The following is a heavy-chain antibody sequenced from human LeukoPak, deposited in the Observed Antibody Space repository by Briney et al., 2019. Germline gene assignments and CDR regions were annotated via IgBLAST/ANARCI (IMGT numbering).Heavy chain of an antibody. Sequence: PGGSLRLSCAASGFTVSSNYMSWVRQAPGKGLEWVSVIYSGGSTYYADSVKGRFTISRDNSKNTLYLQMNSLRAEDTAVYYCARDPHSGSCYGGYWGQGTLVTVSS. CDR2: IYSGGST. CDR3: ARDPHSGSCYGGY. J-gene: IGHJ4*02. D-gene: IGHD1-26*01. V-gene: IGHV3-66*01. CDR1: GFTVSSNY.